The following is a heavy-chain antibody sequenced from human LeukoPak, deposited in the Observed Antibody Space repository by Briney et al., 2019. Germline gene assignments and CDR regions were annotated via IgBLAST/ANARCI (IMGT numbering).Heavy chain of an antibody. D-gene: IGHD4-17*01. Sequence: PSETLSLTCTVSGGSISSSSYYWGWIRQPPGKGLEWIGSISYSGSTSHNPSLKSRVTISVATSKNQFSLKLSSVTAADTGVYYCARHPDDNGDKSVNFDYWGQGTLVTVSS. CDR1: GGSISSSSYY. J-gene: IGHJ4*02. CDR3: ARHPDDNGDKSVNFDY. V-gene: IGHV4-39*01. CDR2: ISYSGST.